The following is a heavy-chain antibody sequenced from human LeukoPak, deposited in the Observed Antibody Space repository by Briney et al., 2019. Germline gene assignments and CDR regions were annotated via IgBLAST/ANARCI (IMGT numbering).Heavy chain of an antibody. CDR3: ARGPIYGDYYYYYMDV. CDR1: GYTFTGYY. CDR2: INPNSGGT. V-gene: IGHV1-2*02. Sequence: ASVKVSCKASGYTFTGYYMDWVRQAPGPGHEWMGWINPNSGGTNYAQKFQGKVTMTRDTSISTAYMEQSRLRSDDTAVYCCARGPIYGDYYYYYMDVWGKGTTVTVSS. J-gene: IGHJ6*03. D-gene: IGHD4-17*01.